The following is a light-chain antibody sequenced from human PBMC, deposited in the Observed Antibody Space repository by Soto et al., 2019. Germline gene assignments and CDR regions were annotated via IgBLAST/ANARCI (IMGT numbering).Light chain of an antibody. Sequence: EIVLTQSPGTLSLSPGGRATLSCRASQSVTNNYLAWYQQKPGQAPRLLIHGASSRATGVPDRFSGSGSGTDFTLTINRLEPEDFAVYYCQHYGGLFAFGGGAKVDIK. V-gene: IGKV3-20*01. CDR3: QHYGGLFA. CDR2: GAS. J-gene: IGKJ4*01. CDR1: QSVTNNY.